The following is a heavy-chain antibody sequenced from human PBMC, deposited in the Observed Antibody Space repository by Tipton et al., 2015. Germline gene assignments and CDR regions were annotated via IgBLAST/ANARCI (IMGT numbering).Heavy chain of an antibody. CDR3: ATEGISGSWYGSFDN. CDR1: GFTFSDYY. V-gene: IGHV3-11*01. D-gene: IGHD6-13*01. J-gene: IGHJ4*02. Sequence: SGFTFSDYYMNWIRQAPGKGLEWVSCISSSGSTIYYADSVKGRFSISRDNVRNSLYLQMNSLRAEDTAVYYRATEGISGSWYGSFDNWGQGTLVTVSS. CDR2: ISSSGSTI.